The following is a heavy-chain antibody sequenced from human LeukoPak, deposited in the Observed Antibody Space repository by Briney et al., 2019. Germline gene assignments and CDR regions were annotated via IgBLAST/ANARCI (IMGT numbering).Heavy chain of an antibody. D-gene: IGHD2-21*02. CDR2: MNPNSGNT. CDR3: ARVPSNCGGDCYTDY. V-gene: IGHV1-8*01. J-gene: IGHJ4*02. CDR1: GYTFTSYD. Sequence: ASVKVSCKASGYTFTSYDINWVSQATGQGLEWMGWMNPNSGNTGYAQKFQGRVTMTRNTSISTAYMELSSLRSEDTAVYYCARVPSNCGGDCYTDYWGQGTLVTVSS.